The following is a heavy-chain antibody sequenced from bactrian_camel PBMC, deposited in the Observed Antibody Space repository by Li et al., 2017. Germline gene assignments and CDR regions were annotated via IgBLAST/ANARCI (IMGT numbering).Heavy chain of an antibody. CDR1: GFAFSTWC. Sequence: HVQLVESGGGSVQAGGSLRLSCAASGFAFSTWCLGWFRQAPGKQREGVAVIDNDSRTEYADSVKGRVTISLDNAKRTMYLHMNSLKSEDTAVYSCAPHGRSYVDYSCRAGLGQGTQVTVS. CDR2: IDNDSRT. J-gene: IGHJ4*01. D-gene: IGHD4*01. V-gene: IGHV3S53*01.